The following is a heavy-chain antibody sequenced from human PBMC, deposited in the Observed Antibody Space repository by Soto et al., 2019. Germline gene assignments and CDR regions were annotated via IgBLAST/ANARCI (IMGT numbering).Heavy chain of an antibody. Sequence: GASLKVSCKASGYTFTGYYMHWVRQAPGQGLEWMGWINPNSGGTNYAQKFQGWVTMTRDTSISTAYMELSRLRSDDTAVYYCARGPYDSSGSQCAFDIWGQGTMVTVSS. CDR1: GYTFTGYY. D-gene: IGHD3-22*01. V-gene: IGHV1-2*04. CDR3: ARGPYDSSGSQCAFDI. CDR2: INPNSGGT. J-gene: IGHJ3*02.